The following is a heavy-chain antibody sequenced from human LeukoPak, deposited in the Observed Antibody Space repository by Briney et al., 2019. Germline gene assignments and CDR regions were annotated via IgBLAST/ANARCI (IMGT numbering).Heavy chain of an antibody. V-gene: IGHV3-21*01. CDR2: ISTSSIYI. CDR1: GFTFSSYS. Sequence: GGSLRLSCAGSGFTFSSYSMNWVRQAPGKGPEWVSFISTSSIYIYYADSVKGRFTISRDNAKNSLYLQMNSLRAEDTAVYYCARDIEAAGLFLDYWGQGTLVTVSS. CDR3: ARDIEAAGLFLDY. J-gene: IGHJ4*02. D-gene: IGHD6-13*01.